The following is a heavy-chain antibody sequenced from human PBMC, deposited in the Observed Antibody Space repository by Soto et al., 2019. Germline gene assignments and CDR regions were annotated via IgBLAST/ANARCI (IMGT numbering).Heavy chain of an antibody. J-gene: IGHJ4*02. Sequence: EVQLVESGGGLVQPGGSLKLSCAASGFIFSDSALHWVRQASGKGLEWVGRIRRKANNYATTYAASVEGRFAISSDDSKNTAYLQMNSLKTEDTAIYYCTRGIDVWSGYPRYSLDYWGQGTLVTVSS. CDR3: TRGIDVWSGYPRYSLDY. V-gene: IGHV3-73*02. CDR1: GFIFSDSA. D-gene: IGHD3-3*01. CDR2: IRRKANNYAT.